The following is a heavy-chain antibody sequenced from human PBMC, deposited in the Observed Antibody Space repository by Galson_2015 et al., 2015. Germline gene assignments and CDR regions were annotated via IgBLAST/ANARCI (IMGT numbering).Heavy chain of an antibody. J-gene: IGHJ4*02. CDR3: VRGRQHLDY. D-gene: IGHD6-13*01. CDR2: INPNSGNT. V-gene: IGHV1-2*06. Sequence: SVKVSCKASGYAFSGYFIHWVRQAPGQGLEWMGRINPNSGNTNSTQKFQGRVALTRDTSITTVYMELSSLRSDDTAVYYCVRGRQHLDYWGQGAPVTVSS. CDR1: GYAFSGYF.